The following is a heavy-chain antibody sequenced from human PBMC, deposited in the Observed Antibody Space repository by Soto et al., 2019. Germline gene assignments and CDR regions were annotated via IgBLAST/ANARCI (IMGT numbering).Heavy chain of an antibody. CDR2: ISYDGGDK. V-gene: IGHV3-30*03. CDR1: GFTFTSYG. CDR3: ATDFDTGGAAYYFAY. D-gene: IGHD3-16*01. J-gene: IGHJ4*02. Sequence: QVQLVESGGGVVQPGRSLRLSCAASGFTFTSYGMHWVRQAPGKGLEWVAVISYDGGDKHYADSVKGRFTISRDNSKNTLSLQMNSLRADDTAVYYCATDFDTGGAAYYFAYWGQGTLVTVSS.